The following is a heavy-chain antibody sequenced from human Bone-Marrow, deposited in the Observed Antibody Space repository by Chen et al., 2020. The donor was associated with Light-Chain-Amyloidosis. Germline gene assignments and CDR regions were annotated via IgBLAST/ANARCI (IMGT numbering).Heavy chain of an antibody. CDR2: IWYDGSNK. J-gene: IGHJ4*02. D-gene: IGHD3-10*01. V-gene: IGHV3-33*01. CDR3: ARDPPGSGFAFDY. Sequence: QEELVESGGGVVQPGRSLRLSCAASGFTFSTHAMHWVRQAPGKGLEWVAFIWYDGSNKHYADSVKGRFTISRDNSKNTVFLEMNSLRADDTAVYFCARDPPGSGFAFDYWGQGTLVTVSS. CDR1: GFTFSTHA.